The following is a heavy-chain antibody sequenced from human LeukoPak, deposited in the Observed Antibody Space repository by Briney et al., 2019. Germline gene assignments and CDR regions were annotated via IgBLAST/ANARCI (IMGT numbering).Heavy chain of an antibody. CDR2: ISGSGGST. CDR1: GFTFSSYA. D-gene: IGHD6-19*01. Sequence: GGSLRLSCAASGFTFSSYAMSWVRQAPGKGLEWVSAISGSGGSTYYADSVMGRFTISRDNSKNTLYLQMNSLRAEHTAVYYCAKDYSSGWYYFDYWGQGTLVTVSS. J-gene: IGHJ4*02. CDR3: AKDYSSGWYYFDY. V-gene: IGHV3-23*01.